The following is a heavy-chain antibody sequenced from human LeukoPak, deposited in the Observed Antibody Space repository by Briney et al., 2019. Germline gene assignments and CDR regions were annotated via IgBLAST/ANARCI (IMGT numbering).Heavy chain of an antibody. J-gene: IGHJ4*02. CDR1: GYSFSNYA. D-gene: IGHD3-16*02. CDR3: ARALDSLGGLSLPDY. Sequence: ASVKVSCKASGYSFSNYALNWVRQAPGQGLEFMGWIHPSTGNPSYAQGFSGRFVFSLDTSVTTTYLQISDLKAEDTAVYFCARALDSLGGLSLPDYWGQGTLVTVSS. V-gene: IGHV7-4-1*02. CDR2: IHPSTGNP.